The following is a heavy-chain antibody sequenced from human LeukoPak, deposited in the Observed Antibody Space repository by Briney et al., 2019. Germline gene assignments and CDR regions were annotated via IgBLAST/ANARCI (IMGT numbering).Heavy chain of an antibody. V-gene: IGHV1-18*01. CDR2: ISAYNGNT. CDR3: ARDYYDSSGYNWFDP. CDR1: GYTFTSYA. J-gene: IGHJ5*02. D-gene: IGHD3-22*01. Sequence: GASVKVSCKASGYTFTSYAISWVRQAPGQGLEWMGWISAYNGNTNYAQKLQGRVTMTTDTSTSTAYMELRSLRSDDTAVYYCARDYYDSSGYNWFDPWGQGTLVTVSS.